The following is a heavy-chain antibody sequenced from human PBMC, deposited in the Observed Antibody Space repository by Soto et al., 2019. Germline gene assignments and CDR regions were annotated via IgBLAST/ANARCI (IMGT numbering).Heavy chain of an antibody. Sequence: QVQLLASGPGLVKPSETLSLTCTVSGDSISDYYWSWIRQPPGKGLEWIGYIYYNGNTNYNPSLKSRVTMSVDTSKNQFSLRLSSVTAADTALHYCARDVGGTVTLEAAFDFGGQGTMVTVS. CDR1: GDSISDYY. V-gene: IGHV4-59*01. D-gene: IGHD4-17*01. J-gene: IGHJ3*01. CDR2: IYYNGNT. CDR3: ARDVGGTVTLEAAFDF.